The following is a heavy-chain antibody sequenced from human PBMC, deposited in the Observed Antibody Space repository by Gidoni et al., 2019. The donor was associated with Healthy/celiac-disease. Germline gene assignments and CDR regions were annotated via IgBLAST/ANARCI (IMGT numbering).Heavy chain of an antibody. J-gene: IGHJ1*01. D-gene: IGHD4-17*01. CDR2: ILYDGSNK. V-gene: IGHV3-33*01. Sequence: QVQLVESGGGVVQPGRSLRLSCAASGFTFSSYGMHWVRQAPGKGLEWVAVILYDGSNKYYADSVKGRFTISRDNSKNTLYPQMNSLRAEDTAVYYCARDGDYALVPFQHWGQGTLVTVSS. CDR1: GFTFSSYG. CDR3: ARDGDYALVPFQH.